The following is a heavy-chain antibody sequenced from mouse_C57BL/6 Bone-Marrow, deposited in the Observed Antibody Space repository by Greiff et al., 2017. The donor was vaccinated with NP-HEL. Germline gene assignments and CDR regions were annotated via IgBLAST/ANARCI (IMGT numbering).Heavy chain of an antibody. CDR1: GYAFSSSW. CDR3: ARHYDYDGYYFDY. D-gene: IGHD2-4*01. V-gene: IGHV1-82*01. CDR2: IYPGDGDT. J-gene: IGHJ2*01. Sequence: QVQLQQSGPELVKPGASVKISCKASGYAFSSSWMNWVKQRPGKGLEWIGRIYPGDGDTNYNGKFKGKATLTADKSSSTAYMQLSSLTSEDSAVYFCARHYDYDGYYFDYWGQGTTLTVSS.